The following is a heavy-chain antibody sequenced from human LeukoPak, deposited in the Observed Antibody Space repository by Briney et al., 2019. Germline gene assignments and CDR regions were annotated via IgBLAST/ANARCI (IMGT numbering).Heavy chain of an antibody. CDR3: ARGLSDCSGGSCYPLLPDY. V-gene: IGHV4-61*01. Sequence: SETLSLTCTVSGGSVSSGSYYWSWIRQPPGKGLEWIGEINHSGSTNYNPSLKSRVTISVDTSKNQFSLKLSSVTAADTAVYYCARGLSDCSGGSCYPLLPDYWGQGTLVTVSS. CDR2: INHSGST. CDR1: GGSVSSGSYY. D-gene: IGHD2-15*01. J-gene: IGHJ4*02.